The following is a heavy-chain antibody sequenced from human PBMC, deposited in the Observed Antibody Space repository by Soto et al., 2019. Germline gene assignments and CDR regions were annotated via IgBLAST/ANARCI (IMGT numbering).Heavy chain of an antibody. CDR3: ARGGHVVVVTAALDY. D-gene: IGHD2-21*02. CDR1: GDTFTDYY. V-gene: IGHV1-46*01. Sequence: QVQLVQSGAEVKKPGASVKVSCKASGDTFTDYYIHWVRQAPGQGLEWMGTVNPSGGHTTYAQHVLGRMTXPXXXSXXPLYMELTSLTSEDTAVYYCARGGHVVVVTAALDYWGQGTLVTVSS. CDR2: VNPSGGHT. J-gene: IGHJ4*02.